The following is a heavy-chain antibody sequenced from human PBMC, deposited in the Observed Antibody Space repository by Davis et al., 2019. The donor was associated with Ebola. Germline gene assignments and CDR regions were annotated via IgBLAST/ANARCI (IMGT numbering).Heavy chain of an antibody. Sequence: ASVKVSCKASGYTFTSYDINWVRQATGQGLEWMGWINPNSGNTGYAQKFQGRVTMTRNTSISTAYMELRSLRSDDTAVYYCATCTGHYYYYGMDVWGQGTTVTVSS. V-gene: IGHV1-8*01. CDR3: ATCTGHYYYYGMDV. CDR1: GYTFTSYD. D-gene: IGHD2-8*01. CDR2: INPNSGNT. J-gene: IGHJ6*02.